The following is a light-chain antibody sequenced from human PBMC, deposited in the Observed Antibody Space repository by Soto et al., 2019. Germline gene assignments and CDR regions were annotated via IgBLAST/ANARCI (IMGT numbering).Light chain of an antibody. Sequence: DIQMTQSPSTLSASVGDRVTITCRASQSISSWLDWYQQKPGKAPKLLIYKASSLESGVPSRFSGSGSGTEFTLTISSLQPDDFATYYCQQYNSYRLTFGGGTKVEIK. CDR2: KAS. CDR3: QQYNSYRLT. J-gene: IGKJ4*01. CDR1: QSISSW. V-gene: IGKV1-5*03.